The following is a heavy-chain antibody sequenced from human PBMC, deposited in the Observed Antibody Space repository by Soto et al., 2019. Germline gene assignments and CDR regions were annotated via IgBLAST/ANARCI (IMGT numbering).Heavy chain of an antibody. CDR1: GFTLSGDG. D-gene: IGHD2-21*01. Sequence: PGGSLRLSCAASGFTLSGDGMNWVRQAPGKGLEWISYISQSGSSKYYADSVRGRFTISRDNAKNSLYLQMNSLRGDDSAVYFCARETFVVVSATVQYFFGMDVWGQGTTVTV. CDR3: ARETFVVVSATVQYFFGMDV. J-gene: IGHJ6*02. V-gene: IGHV3-48*03. CDR2: ISQSGSSK.